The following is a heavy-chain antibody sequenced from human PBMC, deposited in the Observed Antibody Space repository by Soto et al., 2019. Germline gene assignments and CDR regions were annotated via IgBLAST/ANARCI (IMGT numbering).Heavy chain of an antibody. CDR1: GFTFSSYW. D-gene: IGHD3-10*01. V-gene: IGHV3-7*01. CDR3: ARDEREWGSGSYYTTPDY. J-gene: IGHJ4*02. Sequence: EVQLVESGGGLVQPGGSLRLSCAASGFTFSSYWMSWVRQAPGKGLEWVANIKQDGSEKYYVDSVKGRLTISRDNAKNSLYLQMNSLRAEDTAVYYCARDEREWGSGSYYTTPDYWGQGTLVTVSS. CDR2: IKQDGSEK.